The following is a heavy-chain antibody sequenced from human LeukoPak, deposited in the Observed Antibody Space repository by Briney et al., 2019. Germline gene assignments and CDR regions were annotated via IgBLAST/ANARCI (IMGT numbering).Heavy chain of an antibody. CDR1: GFTFSSYS. V-gene: IGHV4-39*07. Sequence: GSLRLSCAASGFTFSSYSMNWIRQPPGKGLEWIGSIYYSGSTYYNPSLKSRVTISVDTSKNQFSLKLSSVTAADTAVYYCARDRASAKRSSWQMADDAFDIWGQGTMVTVSS. CDR3: ARDRASAKRSSWQMADDAFDI. J-gene: IGHJ3*02. CDR2: IYYSGST. D-gene: IGHD6-13*01.